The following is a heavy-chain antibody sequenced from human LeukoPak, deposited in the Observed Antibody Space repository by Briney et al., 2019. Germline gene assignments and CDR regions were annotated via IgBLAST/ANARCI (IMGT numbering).Heavy chain of an antibody. D-gene: IGHD4-17*01. CDR2: IGPDGRTT. V-gene: IGHV3-74*03. CDR1: GFTLSNYW. CDR3: ARGVNGNYGKFDS. Sequence: GGSLRLSCAASGFTLSNYWMHWVRQTPGKGLMWVSRIGPDGRTTTYADSVKGRFTISRDSAKNTLYVQMNSLRAEDTAVYYCARGVNGNYGKFDSRGQGTLVTVSS. J-gene: IGHJ4*02.